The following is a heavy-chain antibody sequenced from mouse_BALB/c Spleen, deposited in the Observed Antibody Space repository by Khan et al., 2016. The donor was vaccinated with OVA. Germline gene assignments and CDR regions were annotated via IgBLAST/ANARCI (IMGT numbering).Heavy chain of an antibody. CDR3: QSKCYGRGAY. CDR1: GYSITSGYY. Sequence: EVQLQESGPGLVKPSQSLSLTCSVTGYSITSGYYWSWIRQFPGNRLEWIAYISYDGSNNYNPTLKNHISIPSDTSYKQFFLTLNSVTSEDTATYYCQSKCYGRGAYWGQGNLVTVSA. D-gene: IGHD2-1*01. CDR2: ISYDGSN. V-gene: IGHV3-6*02. J-gene: IGHJ3*01.